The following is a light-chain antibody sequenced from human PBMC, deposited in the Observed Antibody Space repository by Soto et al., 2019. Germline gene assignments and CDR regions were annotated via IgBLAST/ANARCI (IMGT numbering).Light chain of an antibody. J-gene: IGLJ2*01. CDR2: DVS. Sequence: QSVLTQPASVSGSPGQSITISCTGTSSDVGGYNYVSWYRQHPGKAPKLMIYDVSNRPSGVSNRFSGSKSGNTASLTISGLQAEDEADYYCSSYTSSSFLFGGGTKLTVL. CDR1: SSDVGGYNY. CDR3: SSYTSSSFL. V-gene: IGLV2-14*01.